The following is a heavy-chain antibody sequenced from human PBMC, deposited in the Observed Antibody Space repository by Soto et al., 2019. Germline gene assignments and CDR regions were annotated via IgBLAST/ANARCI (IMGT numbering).Heavy chain of an antibody. V-gene: IGHV3-7*01. Sequence: GGSLRLSCAASGFTFSSYWMSWVRQAPGKGLEWVANIKQDGSEKYYVDSVKGRFTISRDNAKNSLYLQMNSLRAEDTAVYYCARVPHYYDSSGYHDAFDIWGQGTMVTASS. D-gene: IGHD3-22*01. CDR2: IKQDGSEK. J-gene: IGHJ3*02. CDR3: ARVPHYYDSSGYHDAFDI. CDR1: GFTFSSYW.